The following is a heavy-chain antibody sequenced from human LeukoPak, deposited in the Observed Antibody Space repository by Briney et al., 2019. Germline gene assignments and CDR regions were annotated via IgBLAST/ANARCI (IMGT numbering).Heavy chain of an antibody. Sequence: GGSLRLSCAASGFTFSDYYMSWIRQAPGKGLEWVSAISGSGGNTYYADSVKGRFTISRDNSKNTLYLQMTSLRAEDTAVYYCAKDASVTTLPSDFDYWGQGTLVTVSS. CDR3: AKDASVTTLPSDFDY. V-gene: IGHV3-23*01. CDR2: ISGSGGNT. J-gene: IGHJ4*02. D-gene: IGHD4-17*01. CDR1: GFTFSDYY.